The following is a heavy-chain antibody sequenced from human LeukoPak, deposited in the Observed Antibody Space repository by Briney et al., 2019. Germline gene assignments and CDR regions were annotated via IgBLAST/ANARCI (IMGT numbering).Heavy chain of an antibody. CDR2: IHPYSGGT. J-gene: IGHJ5*02. CDR1: GYTFTGYY. Sequence: ASVKVSCKASGYTFTGYYMHWVRQAPGQGLEWMGWIHPYSGGTSYAQKFQGGVTMTRDTSISTAYMDLSRLRFDDTAVYYCARVRGSSGWYWFDPWGQGTLVTVSS. V-gene: IGHV1-2*02. CDR3: ARVRGSSGWYWFDP. D-gene: IGHD6-19*01.